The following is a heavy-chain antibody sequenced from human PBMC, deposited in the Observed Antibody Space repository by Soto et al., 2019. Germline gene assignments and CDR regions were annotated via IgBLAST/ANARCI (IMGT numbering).Heavy chain of an antibody. Sequence: EVQLVESGGGLVQPGGSLRLSCAASGFTFSSYDMYWVRQGAGKGLECVSSIGVAGDTYYAASVKGRFTISRENAKNSLYLQMNSLTAGDTAVYYCARDRGYCTSTNCEQAFDIWGQGTMVTVSS. CDR2: IGVAGDT. J-gene: IGHJ3*02. D-gene: IGHD2-2*01. CDR3: ARDRGYCTSTNCEQAFDI. CDR1: GFTFSSYD. V-gene: IGHV3-13*04.